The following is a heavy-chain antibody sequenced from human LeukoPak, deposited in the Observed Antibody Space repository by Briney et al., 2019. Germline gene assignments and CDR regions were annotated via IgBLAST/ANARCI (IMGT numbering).Heavy chain of an antibody. D-gene: IGHD3-9*01. CDR2: ISGNGGST. V-gene: IGHV3-23*01. J-gene: IGHJ4*02. CDR1: GLTFSSYA. Sequence: QPGGSLRLSCVASGLTFSSYAMSWVRQAPGKGPEWVSSISGNGGSTYYVDSVKGRFTISRDNSKNTLYLQMNSLRAEDTAVYYCAKGGPYDILTGYSTTVNSFDYWGQGTLVTVSS. CDR3: AKGGPYDILTGYSTTVNSFDY.